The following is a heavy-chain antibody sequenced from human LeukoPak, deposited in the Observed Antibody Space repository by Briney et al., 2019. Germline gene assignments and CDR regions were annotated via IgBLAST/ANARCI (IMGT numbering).Heavy chain of an antibody. D-gene: IGHD3-10*01. CDR1: GGSISSYY. CDR3: ARVRGYDAFDI. Sequence: SETLSLTCTVSGGSISSYYWSWTRQPPGKGLGWIGYIYYSGSTNYNPSLKSRVTISVDTSKNQFSLKLSSVTAADTAVYYCARVRGYDAFDIWGQGTMVTVSS. J-gene: IGHJ3*02. V-gene: IGHV4-59*01. CDR2: IYYSGST.